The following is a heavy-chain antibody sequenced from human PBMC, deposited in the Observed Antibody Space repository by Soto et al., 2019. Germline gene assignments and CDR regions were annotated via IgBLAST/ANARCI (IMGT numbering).Heavy chain of an antibody. D-gene: IGHD1-26*01. CDR3: ARVQRQWELRLGSGFDI. J-gene: IGHJ3*02. Sequence: SETLSLTCTVSGGSISSYYWSWIRQPPGKGLEWIAYIYYSGSTNYNPSLKSRVTISLDTSKNQFSLKLNSVTAADTAVYYCARVQRQWELRLGSGFDIWGQGTMVTVSS. V-gene: IGHV4-59*01. CDR1: GGSISSYY. CDR2: IYYSGST.